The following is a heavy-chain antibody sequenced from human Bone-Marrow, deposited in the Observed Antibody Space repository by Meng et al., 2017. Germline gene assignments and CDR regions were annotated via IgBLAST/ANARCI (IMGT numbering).Heavy chain of an antibody. Sequence: ASVKVSCKASGYTFTGYYMHWVRQATGQGLEWMGWMNPNSGNTGYAQKFQGRVTITRNTSISTAYMELSSLRSEDTTVYYCARGRGYDEYWGQGTLVTVSS. CDR1: GYTFTGYY. CDR3: ARGRGYDEY. CDR2: MNPNSGNT. D-gene: IGHD5-12*01. V-gene: IGHV1-8*03. J-gene: IGHJ4*02.